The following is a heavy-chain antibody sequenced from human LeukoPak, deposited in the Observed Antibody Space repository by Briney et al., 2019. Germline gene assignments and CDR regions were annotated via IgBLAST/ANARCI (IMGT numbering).Heavy chain of an antibody. CDR3: ASSSGAFDI. CDR2: IYTSGST. D-gene: IGHD6-6*01. J-gene: IGHJ3*02. Sequence: SETLSLTCTVSGGSINSRSYFWGWIRQPPGKGLEWIGRIYTSGSTNYNPSLKSRVTMSVDTSKNQFSLELSSVTAADTAVYYCASSSGAFDIWGQGTMVTVSS. CDR1: GGSINSRSYF. V-gene: IGHV4-39*07.